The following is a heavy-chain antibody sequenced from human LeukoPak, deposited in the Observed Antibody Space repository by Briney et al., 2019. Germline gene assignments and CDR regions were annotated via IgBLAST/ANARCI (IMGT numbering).Heavy chain of an antibody. CDR3: ARVNVAYGDHRGLLRHALDI. J-gene: IGHJ3*02. CDR1: GGSVSSADYN. V-gene: IGHV4-30-4*01. Sequence: SETLPLTCTVSGGSVSSADYNWSRNRQPPGKDLEWIVYIYFTGSIYHNPSLRGRITISLDTSQNQFSLKPNSVSAAAPAVFYCARVNVAYGDHRGLLRHALDIWGQGKMVTVSS. CDR2: IYFTGSI. D-gene: IGHD4-17*01.